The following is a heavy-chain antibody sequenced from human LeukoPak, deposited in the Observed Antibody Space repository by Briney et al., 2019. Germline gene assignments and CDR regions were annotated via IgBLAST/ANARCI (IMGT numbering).Heavy chain of an antibody. D-gene: IGHD5-24*01. CDR1: GGTFSSCA. CDR3: ARQLVGDGYNYDY. V-gene: IGHV1-69*01. Sequence: VASVKVSCKASGGTFSSCAISWVRQAPGQGLEWMGGIIPIFGTANYAQKFQGRVTITADESTSTAYMELSSLRSEDTAVYYCARQLVGDGYNYDYWGQGTLVTVSS. CDR2: IIPIFGTA. J-gene: IGHJ4*02.